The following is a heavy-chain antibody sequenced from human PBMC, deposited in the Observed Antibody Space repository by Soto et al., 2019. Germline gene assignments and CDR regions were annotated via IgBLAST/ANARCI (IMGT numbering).Heavy chain of an antibody. CDR1: GYIFTGYH. CDR3: AREGGYCSGGSCAFDY. D-gene: IGHD2-15*01. J-gene: IGHJ4*02. CDR2: INPNTGGT. Sequence: QVQLVQSGAEVKKPGASMKVSCKASGYIFTGYHMHWVRQAPGQGLEWMGWINPNTGGTNFAQKFQGRVTMTRDTSISTAYMELSRLRSDDTAVYYCAREGGYCSGGSCAFDYWGQGTLFTVS. V-gene: IGHV1-2*02.